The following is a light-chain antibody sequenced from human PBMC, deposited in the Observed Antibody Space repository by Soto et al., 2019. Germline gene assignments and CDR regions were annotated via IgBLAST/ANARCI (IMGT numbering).Light chain of an antibody. CDR1: QSVSSNY. CDR2: GAY. J-gene: IGKJ4*01. V-gene: IGKV3-20*01. CDR3: QPYGSSRVP. Sequence: EIVLTQSPGTLSLFPGERAILYGRSSQSVSSNYLAWYQQKPGQAHRLLIYGAYSRATGIKDRFSGSGSGTDFTLTIRRMEPEDFAVYYCQPYGSSRVPFGGWNKLDLK.